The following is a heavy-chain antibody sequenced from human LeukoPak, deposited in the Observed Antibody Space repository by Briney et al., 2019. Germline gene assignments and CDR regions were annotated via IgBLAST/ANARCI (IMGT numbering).Heavy chain of an antibody. CDR3: AKGVASSGYYFPFGY. Sequence: GGSLRLSCAASGFTFSSYAMSWVRQAPGKGLEWVSAISGSGGSTYYADSVKGRFTISRDNSKNTLYLQMNSLRAEDTAVYYCAKGVASSGYYFPFGYWGQGTLVTVSS. V-gene: IGHV3-23*01. D-gene: IGHD3-22*01. CDR2: ISGSGGST. CDR1: GFTFSSYA. J-gene: IGHJ4*02.